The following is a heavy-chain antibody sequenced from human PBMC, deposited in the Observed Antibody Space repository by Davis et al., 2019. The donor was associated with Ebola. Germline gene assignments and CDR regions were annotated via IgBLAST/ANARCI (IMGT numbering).Heavy chain of an antibody. Sequence: AASVKVSCKASGYTFTSYYMHWVRQAPGQGLEWMGIINPSGGSTSYAQKFQGRVTMTTDTSTSTAYMELRSLRSDDTAVYYCARAFYCSSTSCYTADMPDFYYYGMDVWGQGTTVTVSS. D-gene: IGHD2-2*02. CDR1: GYTFTSYY. J-gene: IGHJ6*02. CDR2: INPSGGST. CDR3: ARAFYCSSTSCYTADMPDFYYYGMDV. V-gene: IGHV1-46*01.